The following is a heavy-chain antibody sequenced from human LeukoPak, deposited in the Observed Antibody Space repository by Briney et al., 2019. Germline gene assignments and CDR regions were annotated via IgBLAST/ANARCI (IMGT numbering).Heavy chain of an antibody. CDR3: AQRSRELLT. J-gene: IGHJ5*02. D-gene: IGHD1-26*01. CDR1: ALTFSSYG. V-gene: IGHV3-23*01. Sequence: GGSLRLSCAASALTFSSYGMSWVRQAPGKGLEWVSAISGSGGRTYYADSVKGRFAISRDNSKNALFLQMNRLRAEDTAIYYCAQRSRELLTWGQGTLVTVSS. CDR2: ISGSGGRT.